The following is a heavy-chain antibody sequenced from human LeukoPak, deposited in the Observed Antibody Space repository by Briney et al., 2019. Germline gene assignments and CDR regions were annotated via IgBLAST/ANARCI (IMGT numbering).Heavy chain of an antibody. D-gene: IGHD5-24*01. CDR1: GGSISSSSYY. CDR3: ARDLPRST. J-gene: IGHJ5*02. Sequence: PSETLSLTCTVSGGSISSSSYYWGWIRQPPGKGLEWIGSIYYSGSTYYNPSLKSRVTISVDTSKNQFSLKLSSVTAADTAVYYCARDLPRSTWGQGTLVTVSS. CDR2: IYYSGST. V-gene: IGHV4-39*07.